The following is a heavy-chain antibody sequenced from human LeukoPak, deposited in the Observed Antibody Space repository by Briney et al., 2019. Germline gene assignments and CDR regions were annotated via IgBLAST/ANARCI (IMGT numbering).Heavy chain of an antibody. CDR2: IYSGGST. V-gene: IGHV3-53*01. J-gene: IGHJ5*02. Sequence: GGSLRLSCAASGFTVSSNYMSWVRQAPGKGLEWVSVIYSGGSTYYADSVKGRFTISRDNSENTLYLQMNSLRAEDTAVYYCARERPRNWFDPWGQGTLVTVSS. CDR1: GFTVSSNY. CDR3: ARERPRNWFDP.